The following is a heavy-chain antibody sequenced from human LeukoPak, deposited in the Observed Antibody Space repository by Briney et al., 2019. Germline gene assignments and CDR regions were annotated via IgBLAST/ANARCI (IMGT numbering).Heavy chain of an antibody. Sequence: ASVKVSCKTSGYTFTNYGLHWFRQAPRQSPDWMGWINTGNGNTKSSQKFQDRVTLTRDTSASTAYMELNSLSSEDTAVYYCARVPLDDASRHYYPHWGQGTLVTVSS. CDR2: INTGNGNT. CDR3: ARVPLDDASRHYYPH. J-gene: IGHJ1*01. D-gene: IGHD3-10*01. CDR1: GYTFTNYG. V-gene: IGHV1-3*04.